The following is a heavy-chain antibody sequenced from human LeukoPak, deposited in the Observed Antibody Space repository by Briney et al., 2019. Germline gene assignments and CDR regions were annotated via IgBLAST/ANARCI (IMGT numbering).Heavy chain of an antibody. D-gene: IGHD5-12*01. J-gene: IGHJ6*02. CDR1: GGSISSGDYY. CDR3: ARSYDPASYYYYYGMDV. CDR2: IYYSGST. V-gene: IGHV4-30-4*01. Sequence: SETLSLTCTVSGGSISSGDYYRSWIRQPPGKGLEWIGYIYYSGSTYYNPSLKSRVTISVDTSKNQFSLKLSSVTAADTAVYYCARSYDPASYYYYYGMDVWGQGTTVTVSS.